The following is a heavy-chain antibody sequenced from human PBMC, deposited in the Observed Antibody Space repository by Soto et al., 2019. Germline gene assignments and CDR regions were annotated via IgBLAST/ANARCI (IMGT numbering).Heavy chain of an antibody. D-gene: IGHD2-15*01. CDR3: AHRRRSGKYFDY. CDR2: IYWDDDK. J-gene: IGHJ4*02. V-gene: IGHV2-5*02. CDR1: GFSLSTTGVG. Sequence: QITLKESGPTLVKPTQTLTLTCTFSGFSLSTTGVGVGWIRQPPGKALEWLALIYWDDDKRYSPSLKSRLTITKDTSKNQVVLTMTNMDPVDTATYYCAHRRRSGKYFDYWGQGTLVTVSS.